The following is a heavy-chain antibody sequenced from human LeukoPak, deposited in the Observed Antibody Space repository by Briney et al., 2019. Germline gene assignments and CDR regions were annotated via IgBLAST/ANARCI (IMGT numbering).Heavy chain of an antibody. CDR2: INADGSTT. J-gene: IGHJ4*02. CDR1: GSGFTFNNYW. D-gene: IGHD2-2*01. CDR3: ARDRVPYAGDYFDY. Sequence: PGGSLRLSCAASGSGFTFNNYWMHWVRQAPGKGLVWVSRINADGSTTSYADSVRGRFTISRDNAKNSLYLQMNSLRAEDTAVYYCARDRVPYAGDYFDYWGQGTLVTVSS. V-gene: IGHV3-74*01.